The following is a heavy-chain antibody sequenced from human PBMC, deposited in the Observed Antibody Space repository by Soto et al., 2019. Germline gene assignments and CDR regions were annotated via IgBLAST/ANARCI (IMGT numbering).Heavy chain of an antibody. CDR1: GFTFTSSA. CDR2: IVVGSGNT. J-gene: IGHJ3*02. Sequence: ASVKVSCKASGFTFTSSAVQWVRQARGQRLEWIGWIVVGSGNTNYAQKFQERVTITRDMSTSTAYMELSSLRSEDTAVYYCAAGYYDSSGYYVGAFDIWGQGTMVTVSS. D-gene: IGHD3-22*01. CDR3: AAGYYDSSGYYVGAFDI. V-gene: IGHV1-58*01.